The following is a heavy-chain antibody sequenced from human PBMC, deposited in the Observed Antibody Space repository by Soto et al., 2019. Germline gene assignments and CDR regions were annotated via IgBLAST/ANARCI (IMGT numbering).Heavy chain of an antibody. D-gene: IGHD4-17*01. CDR3: ARHSYGDYYAEFDY. J-gene: IGHJ4*02. CDR1: GGSISSYY. Sequence: SETLSLTCTVSGGSISSYYWSWIRQPPGKGLEWIGYIYYSGSTNYNPSLKSRVTISVDTSKNQFSLKLSSVTAADTAVYYCARHSYGDYYAEFDYWGQGALVTVSS. CDR2: IYYSGST. V-gene: IGHV4-59*08.